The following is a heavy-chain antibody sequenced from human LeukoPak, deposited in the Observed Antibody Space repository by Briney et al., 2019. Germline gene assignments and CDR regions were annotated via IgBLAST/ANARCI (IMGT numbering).Heavy chain of an antibody. D-gene: IGHD6-6*01. CDR3: ARGDLGIAARPLA. J-gene: IGHJ5*02. V-gene: IGHV1-2*02. CDR1: XXTFTGYY. Sequence: GSVNVSCKXXXXTFTGYYMHWVRQAPGQGLEWMGWINPNSGCTNYAQKFKGRVTMTRDTSISTAYMELSRLRSDDTAVYYCARGDLGIAARPLAWGQGTLVTVSS. CDR2: INPNSGCT.